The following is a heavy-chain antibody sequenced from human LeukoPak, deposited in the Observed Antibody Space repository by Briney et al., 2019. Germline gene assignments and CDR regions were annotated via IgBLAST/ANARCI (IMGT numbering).Heavy chain of an antibody. CDR1: GGSFSGYY. CDR3: ARGPPPRYYYDSSGYYYVRFDP. CDR2: INRSGST. Sequence: SETLSLTCAVYGGSFSGYYWSWVRQPPGKGLEWIGEINRSGSTNYNPSLKSRVTISVDTSKNQFSLKLSSVTAADTAVYYCARGPPPRYYYDSSGYYYVRFDPWGQGTLVTVSS. D-gene: IGHD3-22*01. J-gene: IGHJ5*02. V-gene: IGHV4-34*01.